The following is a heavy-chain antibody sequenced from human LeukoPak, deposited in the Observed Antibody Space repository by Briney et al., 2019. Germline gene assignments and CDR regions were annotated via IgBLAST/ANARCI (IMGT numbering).Heavy chain of an antibody. D-gene: IGHD4-11*01. CDR1: GGSMSHYY. V-gene: IGHV4-59*08. J-gene: IGHJ4*02. CDR3: TNTNYENFDY. CDR2: IYFSGST. Sequence: SETLSLTCAVSGGSMSHYYWSWIRQPPGKGLEWIGYIYFSGSTNHNPSLKSRVTISIDAPKSQFSLKLSSVTAADTAVYYCTNTNYENFDYWGQGTLVTVSS.